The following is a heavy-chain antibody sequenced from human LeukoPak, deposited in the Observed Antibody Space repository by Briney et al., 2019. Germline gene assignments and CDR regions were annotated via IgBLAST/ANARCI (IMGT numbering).Heavy chain of an antibody. CDR2: IVVGSGNT. V-gene: IGHV1-58*02. CDR3: AADSVANYYYGMDV. CDR1: GFTFTSPA. D-gene: IGHD2-15*01. J-gene: IGHJ6*02. Sequence: ASVKVSCKASGFTFTSPAMQWVRQARGQRLEWIGWIVVGSGNTNYAQKFQERVTITRDMSTSTAYMELSSLRSEDTAVYYCAADSVANYYYGMDVWGQGTTVTVSS.